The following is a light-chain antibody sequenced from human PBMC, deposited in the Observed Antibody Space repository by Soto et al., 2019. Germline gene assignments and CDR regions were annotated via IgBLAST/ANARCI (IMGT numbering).Light chain of an antibody. J-gene: IGKJ5*01. V-gene: IGKV1-13*02. Sequence: AIQLTQSPSSLSASVGDRVTITCRASQDIRGALAWYQQKPGKAPKILIYDVSSLQSGVPSRFSGSSSGTDFTLTISGVQPEDFATYYCQQFNSYPIIFGQGTRLDIK. CDR2: DVS. CDR1: QDIRGA. CDR3: QQFNSYPII.